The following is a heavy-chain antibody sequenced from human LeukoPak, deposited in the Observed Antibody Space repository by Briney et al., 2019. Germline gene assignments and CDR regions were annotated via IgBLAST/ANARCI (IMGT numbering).Heavy chain of an antibody. V-gene: IGHV4-34*01. Sequence: SETLSLTCAVYGGSFSGYYWSWIRQPPGKGLEWIGEINHSGSTNYNPPLKSRVTISVDTSKNQFSLKLSSVTAADTAVYYCCSNILTGYPYWGQGTLVTVSS. CDR1: GGSFSGYY. D-gene: IGHD3-9*01. CDR3: CSNILTGYPY. CDR2: INHSGST. J-gene: IGHJ4*02.